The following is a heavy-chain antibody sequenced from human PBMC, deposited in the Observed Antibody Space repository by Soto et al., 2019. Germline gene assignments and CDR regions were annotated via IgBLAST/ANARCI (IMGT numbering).Heavy chain of an antibody. CDR3: AKDGRRYSRSWNFDD. Sequence: GSLRLSCAASGFTFSSYAMSWVRQAPGKGLEWVSAISGSGGSTYYADSVKGRFTISRDNSKNTLYLQMNSLRAEDTAVYYCAKDGRRYSRSWNFDDWGQGTLVTVAS. D-gene: IGHD6-13*01. V-gene: IGHV3-23*01. J-gene: IGHJ4*02. CDR1: GFTFSSYA. CDR2: ISGSGGST.